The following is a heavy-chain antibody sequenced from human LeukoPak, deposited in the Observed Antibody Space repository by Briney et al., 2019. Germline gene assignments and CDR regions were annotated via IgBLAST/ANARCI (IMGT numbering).Heavy chain of an antibody. CDR1: GFTFSSYW. V-gene: IGHV3-74*01. CDR3: ARAVHN. J-gene: IGHJ3*02. CDR2: NSDGSST. Sequence: GGSLRLSCAASGFTFSSYWMHWVRRAPGKGLVWVSRNSDGSSTSYADSVKGRFNISRDNSKNTLYLQMNSLRAEDTAVYYCARAVHNWGRGTLVTVSS.